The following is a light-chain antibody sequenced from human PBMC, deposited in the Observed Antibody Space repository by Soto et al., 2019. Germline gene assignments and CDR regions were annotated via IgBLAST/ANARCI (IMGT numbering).Light chain of an antibody. Sequence: QSVLTQPPSVSAAPGQWVTISCSGSGSNVGHNYVSWYQQFPGTAPRLLIYDNNKRPSGIPDRFSGSKSGTSATLDIAGLQTGDEADYYCGTWDNSLSDMLFGGGTKLTGL. J-gene: IGLJ3*02. CDR1: GSNVGHNY. CDR2: DNN. V-gene: IGLV1-51*01. CDR3: GTWDNSLSDML.